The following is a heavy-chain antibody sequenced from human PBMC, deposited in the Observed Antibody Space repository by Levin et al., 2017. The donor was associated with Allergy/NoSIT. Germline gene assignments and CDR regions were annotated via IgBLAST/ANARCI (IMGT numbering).Heavy chain of an antibody. CDR1: GFTFTSYA. CDR3: AKGGLQSSPLDY. CDR2: ISASGGDT. V-gene: IGHV3-23*01. Sequence: ASVKVSCAASGFTFTSYAMTWVRQAPGKGLEWVSVISASGGDTFYADSVKGRFTISRDNSKNTVYLQMSSLRAEDTAVYYCAKGGLQSSPLDYWGQGTLVTVSS. J-gene: IGHJ4*02. D-gene: IGHD4-11*01.